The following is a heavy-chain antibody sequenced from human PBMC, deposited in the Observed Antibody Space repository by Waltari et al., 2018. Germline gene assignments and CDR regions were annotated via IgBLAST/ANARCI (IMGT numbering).Heavy chain of an antibody. V-gene: IGHV3-30-3*01. Sequence: QVQLVESGGGVVQPGRSLRLSCAASGFAFNSYAMHWVRRAPGKGVEGVAVISFDGYNQNYVDSVRVRFTISRDSSRRTVYLQMNSLRPDDTAVYYCARVGYCSSTGCYTSGAFDYWGQGTPVIVSS. D-gene: IGHD2-2*02. CDR2: ISFDGYNQ. CDR1: GFAFNSYA. J-gene: IGHJ4*02. CDR3: ARVGYCSSTGCYTSGAFDY.